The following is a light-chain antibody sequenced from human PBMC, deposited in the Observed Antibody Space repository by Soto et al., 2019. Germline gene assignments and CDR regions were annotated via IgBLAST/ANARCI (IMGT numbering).Light chain of an antibody. J-gene: IGLJ3*02. CDR1: SSDVGGYNY. CDR2: DVS. Sequence: QSALTQPRSVSGSPGQSVTISCTGTSSDVGGYNYVSWYQQHPGKAPKLVIYDVSKRPSGVPDRFSVSKSGNTASLTISGLQAEDEADYYCCSYAGTSLWVFGGGTKLTVL. CDR3: CSYAGTSLWV. V-gene: IGLV2-11*01.